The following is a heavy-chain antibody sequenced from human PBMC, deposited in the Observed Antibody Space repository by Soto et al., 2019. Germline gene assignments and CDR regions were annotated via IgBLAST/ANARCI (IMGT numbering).Heavy chain of an antibody. D-gene: IGHD4-17*01. V-gene: IGHV1-69*13. CDR2: IIPIFGTA. J-gene: IGHJ5*02. CDR1: GGTFSSYA. CDR3: ARTSSDYGGNLSWFDP. Sequence: ASVKVSCKASGGTFSSYAISWVRQAPGQGLEWMGGIIPIFGTANYAQKFQGRVTITADESTSTAYMELSSLRSEDTAVYYCARTSSDYGGNLSWFDPCGQGTLVTVSS.